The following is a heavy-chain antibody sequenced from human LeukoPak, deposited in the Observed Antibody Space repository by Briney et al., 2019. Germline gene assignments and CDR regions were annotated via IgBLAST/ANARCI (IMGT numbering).Heavy chain of an antibody. CDR1: GYTFTGYY. D-gene: IGHD6-13*01. CDR3: ARVVTRSSSWSPLDY. V-gene: IGHV1-2*04. J-gene: IGHJ4*02. Sequence: ASVNVSCKASGYTFTGYYMHWVRQAPGQGLEWMGWINPNSGGTNYAQKFQGWVTMTRDTSISTAYMELSRLRSDDTAVYYCARVVTRSSSWSPLDYWGQGTLVTVSP. CDR2: INPNSGGT.